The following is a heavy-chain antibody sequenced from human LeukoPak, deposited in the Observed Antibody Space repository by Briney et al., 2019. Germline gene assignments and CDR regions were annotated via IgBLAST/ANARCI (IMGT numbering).Heavy chain of an antibody. J-gene: IGHJ4*02. V-gene: IGHV3-23*01. CDR1: GFTFSSCA. D-gene: IGHD1-26*01. CDR3: ARMREYSGNSYPNFDY. Sequence: GGSLRLSCAASGFTFSSCAMSWVRQAPGKGLEWVSTITGGGGTTYYADSVKGRFTISRDASKNTLLLQMNSLRAEDTAVYYCARMREYSGNSYPNFDYWGQGTLVTVSS. CDR2: ITGGGGTT.